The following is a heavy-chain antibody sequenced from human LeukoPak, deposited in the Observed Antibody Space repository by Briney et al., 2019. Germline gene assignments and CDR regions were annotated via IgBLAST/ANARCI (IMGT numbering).Heavy chain of an antibody. CDR2: IYSGGST. D-gene: IGHD6-19*01. J-gene: IGHJ4*02. V-gene: IGHV3-66*01. CDR3: VPYSSGWYRY. Sequence: GGSLRLSCAASGFTVSSNYMSWVRQAPGKGLEWVSVIYSGGSTYYADSVKGRFTISRDNSKNTLYLQMNSLRAEDTAVYYCVPYSSGWYRYWGQGTLVTVSS. CDR1: GFTVSSNY.